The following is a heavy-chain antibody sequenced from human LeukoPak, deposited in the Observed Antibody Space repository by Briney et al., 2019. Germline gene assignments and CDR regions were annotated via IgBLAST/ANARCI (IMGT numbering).Heavy chain of an antibody. CDR3: ASASRSSEHYFDY. V-gene: IGHV5-51*01. CDR2: IYPGDSDT. Sequence: KPGESLKISCKGSGYSFTSYWIGWVRQMPGKGLEWMGIIYPGDSDTRYSPSFQGQVTISADKSISTAYPQWSSLKASDTAMYYCASASRSSEHYFDYWGQGTLVTVSS. CDR1: GYSFTSYW. J-gene: IGHJ4*02.